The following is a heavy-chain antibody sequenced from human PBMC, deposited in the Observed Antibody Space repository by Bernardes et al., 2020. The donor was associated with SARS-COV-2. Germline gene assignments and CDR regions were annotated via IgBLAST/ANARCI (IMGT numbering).Heavy chain of an antibody. CDR2: INRDGSST. D-gene: IGHD3-3*01. V-gene: IGHV3-74*01. J-gene: IGHJ6*02. Sequence: GGSLRLSCAASGFTFSSYWMHWVRQAPGKGLVWVSRINRDGSSTNYADSVKGRFTISRDNAKNTLYLQMNSLRVEDTAVYYCARVVDDRRIIGVVIRNGMDVWGQGTTVTVSS. CDR3: ARVVDDRRIIGVVIRNGMDV. CDR1: GFTFSSYW.